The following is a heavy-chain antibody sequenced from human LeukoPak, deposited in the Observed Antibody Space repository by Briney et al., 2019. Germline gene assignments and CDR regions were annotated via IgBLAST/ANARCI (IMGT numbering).Heavy chain of an antibody. CDR1: GGSISSYY. CDR3: ARRRYILTGFYYYYYMDV. CDR2: IYYSGST. D-gene: IGHD3-9*01. J-gene: IGHJ6*03. V-gene: IGHV4-59*01. Sequence: SETLSLTCTVSGGSISSYYWSWIRQPPGKGLEWIGYIYYSGSTNYNPSLKSRVTISVDTSKNQFSLKLSSVTAADTAVYYCARRRYILTGFYYYYYMDVWGKGTTVTVSS.